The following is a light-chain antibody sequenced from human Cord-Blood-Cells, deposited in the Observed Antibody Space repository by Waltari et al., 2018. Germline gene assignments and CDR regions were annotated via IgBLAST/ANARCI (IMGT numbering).Light chain of an antibody. CDR3: QTWGTGIHV. CDR1: SGHSSYA. V-gene: IGLV4-69*01. CDR2: LNSDGSH. Sequence: QLVLTQSPSASASLGASVKPTCTLSSGHSSYAIAWHQQQPEKGPRYLMKLNSDGSHSKGDGIPDRFSGSSSGAERYLTISSLQSEDEADYYCQTWGTGIHVFGTGTKVTVL. J-gene: IGLJ1*01.